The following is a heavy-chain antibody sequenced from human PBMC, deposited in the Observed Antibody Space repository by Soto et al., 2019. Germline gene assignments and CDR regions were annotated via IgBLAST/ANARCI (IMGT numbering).Heavy chain of an antibody. CDR3: ARVATAMVDY. D-gene: IGHD5-18*01. J-gene: IGHJ4*02. V-gene: IGHV4-61*01. CDR1: GGSVSSGSHY. Sequence: QVQLQELGPGLVKPSETLSLTCTVSGGSVSSGSHYWSWIRQPPGKGLEWIGYIYYSGSTNYNPSLKSRVTISVDTSKNQFSLKLSSVTAADTAVYYCARVATAMVDYWGQGTLVTVSS. CDR2: IYYSGST.